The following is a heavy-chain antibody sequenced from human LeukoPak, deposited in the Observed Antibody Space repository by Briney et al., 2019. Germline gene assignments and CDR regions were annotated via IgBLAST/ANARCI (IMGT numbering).Heavy chain of an antibody. J-gene: IGHJ5*02. CDR2: INHSGST. Sequence: SETLSLTCAVYGGSFSGYYWSWIRQPPGKGLEWIGEINHSGSTNYNPSLKSRVTISVDTSKNQFSLKLSSVTAADTAVYYCARDSVVAVAGQYLPEPNWFDLWGQGTLVTVSS. CDR1: GGSFSGYY. CDR3: ARDSVVAVAGQYLPEPNWFDL. D-gene: IGHD6-19*01. V-gene: IGHV4-34*01.